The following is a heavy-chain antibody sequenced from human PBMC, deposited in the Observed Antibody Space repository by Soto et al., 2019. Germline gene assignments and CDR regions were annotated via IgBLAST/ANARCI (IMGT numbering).Heavy chain of an antibody. CDR1: GFTFSNYW. CDR2: INSDGSST. V-gene: IGHV3-74*03. CDR3: ARVETCNSISCYSVFES. J-gene: IGHJ4*02. Sequence: EVQLVESGGGLVQPGGSLRLSCTASGFTFSNYWMHWVRQPPGKGLVWVSRINSDGSSTTYADSVKGRFTIPRDNAKNTLYLQMDSLRAEDTAVYYCARVETCNSISCYSVFESWGQGTLVTVSS. D-gene: IGHD2-2*01.